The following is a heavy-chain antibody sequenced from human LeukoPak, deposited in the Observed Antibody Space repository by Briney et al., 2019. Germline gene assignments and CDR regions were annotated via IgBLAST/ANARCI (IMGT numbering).Heavy chain of an antibody. CDR1: GYTFTSYD. Sequence: ASVKVSCKASGYTFTSYDINWVRQATEQGLEWMGWMNPNSGNTGYAQKFQGRVTMTRNTSISSAYMELRSLRSEDTAVYYCARGQRPSITIFGVVTRKYYFDYWGQGTLVTLSS. CDR3: ARGQRPSITIFGVVTRKYYFDY. CDR2: MNPNSGNT. J-gene: IGHJ4*02. D-gene: IGHD3-3*01. V-gene: IGHV1-8*01.